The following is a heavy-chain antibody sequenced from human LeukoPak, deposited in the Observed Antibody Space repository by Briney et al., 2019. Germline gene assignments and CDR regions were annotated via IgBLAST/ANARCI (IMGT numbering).Heavy chain of an antibody. CDR2: IYYSGST. D-gene: IGHD5-24*01. CDR1: GGSISSGDYY. CDR3: ARDGLMATLGDAFDI. V-gene: IGHV4-30-4*01. J-gene: IGHJ3*02. Sequence: SETLSLTCTVSGGSISSGDYYWSWIRQPPGKGLEWIGYIYYSGSTYYNPSLKSRVTISVDTSKNQFSLKLSSVTAADTAVYYCARDGLMATLGDAFDIWGQGTMVTVSS.